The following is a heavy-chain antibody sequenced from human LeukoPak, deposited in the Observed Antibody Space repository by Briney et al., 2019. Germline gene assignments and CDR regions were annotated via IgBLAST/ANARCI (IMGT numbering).Heavy chain of an antibody. CDR1: GGSISSYY. CDR2: IYYTGST. D-gene: IGHD3-10*01. CDR3: ARDSLGDPTYYFDY. J-gene: IGHJ4*02. Sequence: SETLSLTCTVSGGSISSYYWSWIRQPPGKGLEWIGYIYYTGSTDYNPSLKSRVAISVDTSKNQFSLKLSSVTAADTAVYYCARDSLGDPTYYFDYWGQGTLVTVSS. V-gene: IGHV4-59*01.